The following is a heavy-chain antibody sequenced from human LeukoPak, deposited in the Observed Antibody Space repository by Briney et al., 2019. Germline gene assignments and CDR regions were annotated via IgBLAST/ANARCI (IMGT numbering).Heavy chain of an antibody. J-gene: IGHJ4*02. CDR1: GYTFTSYD. CDR2: MNPNSGNT. V-gene: IGHV1-8*01. Sequence: ASVKVSCKASGYTFTSYDINWVRQATGQGLEWMGWMNPNSGNTGYAQKFQGRVTMTRNTSISTAYMELRSLRSDDTAVYYCASSRSGWYWDFDYWGQGTLVTVSS. D-gene: IGHD6-19*01. CDR3: ASSRSGWYWDFDY.